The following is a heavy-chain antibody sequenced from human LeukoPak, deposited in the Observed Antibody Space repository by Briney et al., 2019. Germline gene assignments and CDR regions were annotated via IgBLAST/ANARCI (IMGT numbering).Heavy chain of an antibody. Sequence: GGSLRLSCAASGFTFDNYRMSWVRQAPGKGLEWVSTVNADGGNTYYADSVKGRFTISRDNSKSTLILQMNSLRVQDTALYYCTKRVKYGGTWDHFADWGQGTLVTVSS. CDR1: GFTFDNYR. J-gene: IGHJ4*02. D-gene: IGHD1-26*01. CDR2: VNADGGNT. CDR3: TKRVKYGGTWDHFAD. V-gene: IGHV3-23*01.